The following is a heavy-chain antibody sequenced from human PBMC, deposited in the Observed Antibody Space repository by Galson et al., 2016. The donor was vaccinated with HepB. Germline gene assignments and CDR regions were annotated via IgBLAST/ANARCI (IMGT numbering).Heavy chain of an antibody. V-gene: IGHV3-23*01. CDR1: GFRFSNYA. D-gene: IGHD1-1*01. Sequence: SLRLSCAGPGFRFSNYAMSWVRQAPGKGLEWVSAISASGFGTHYADSTKGRFTISRDNSKNTPYLQMNSLKTEDSAVYYCTRQGPTWHDDFDHWGQGTLVTVSS. J-gene: IGHJ4*02. CDR2: ISASGFGT. CDR3: TRQGPTWHDDFDH.